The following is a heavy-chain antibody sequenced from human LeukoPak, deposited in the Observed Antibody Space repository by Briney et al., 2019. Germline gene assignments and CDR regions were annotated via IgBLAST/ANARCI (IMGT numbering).Heavy chain of an antibody. Sequence: GGSLRLSCAASGFTFSSYGMHWVRQAPGKGLEWVAFIRYDGSNKYYADSVKGRFTISRDNSKNTLYLQMNSLRAEDTAVYYCAAPGVPAATYYFDYWGQGTLVTVSS. CDR1: GFTFSSYG. J-gene: IGHJ4*02. V-gene: IGHV3-30*02. CDR3: AAPGVPAATYYFDY. CDR2: IRYDGSNK. D-gene: IGHD2-2*01.